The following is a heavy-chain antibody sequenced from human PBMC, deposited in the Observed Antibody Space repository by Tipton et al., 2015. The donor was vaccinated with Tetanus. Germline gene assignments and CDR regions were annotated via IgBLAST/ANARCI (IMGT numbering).Heavy chain of an antibody. Sequence: TLSLTCTVSSGSLSSSYWSWIRQPPGKGLEWIGSIYFSGSTYHSPSLKSRVTMSVDTSKNQFSLKLSSVTAADTAVYYCARIGWLQQNKPAFDIWGQGTVVTVSS. V-gene: IGHV4-59*01. CDR3: ARIGWLQQNKPAFDI. D-gene: IGHD6-19*01. CDR2: IYFSGST. CDR1: SGSLSSSY. J-gene: IGHJ3*02.